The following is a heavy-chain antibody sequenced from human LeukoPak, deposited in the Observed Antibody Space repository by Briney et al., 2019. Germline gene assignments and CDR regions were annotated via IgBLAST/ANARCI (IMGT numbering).Heavy chain of an antibody. CDR3: ATMFPVDTAMWSNYMDV. D-gene: IGHD5-18*01. V-gene: IGHV1-8*03. Sequence: ASVKVSCKASGYTFTSYDINWVRQATGQGLEWMGWMNPNSGNTGYAQMFQGRVTITRNTSISTAYMELSSLRSEDTAVYYCATMFPVDTAMWSNYMDVWGKGTTVTVSS. CDR1: GYTFTSYD. CDR2: MNPNSGNT. J-gene: IGHJ6*03.